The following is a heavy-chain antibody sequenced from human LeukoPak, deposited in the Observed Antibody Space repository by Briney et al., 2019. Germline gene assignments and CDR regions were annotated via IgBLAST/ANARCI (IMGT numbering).Heavy chain of an antibody. V-gene: IGHV4-4*07. D-gene: IGHD5-18*01. J-gene: IGHJ4*02. CDR2: IYTSGST. CDR3: ARGGRGYSYGYSDY. Sequence: SETLSLTCTVSGGSISSYYWSWIRQPAGKGLEWIGRIYTSGSTNYNPSLKSRVTMSVDTSKNQFSLKLSSVTAADTAVYYCARGGRGYSYGYSDYWGQGTLVTVSS. CDR1: GGSISSYY.